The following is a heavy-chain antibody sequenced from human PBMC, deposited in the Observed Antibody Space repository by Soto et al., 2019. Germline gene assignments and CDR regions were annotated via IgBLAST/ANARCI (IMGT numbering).Heavy chain of an antibody. CDR2: IFHGGNT. CDR1: GFFISSGNY. Sequence: SETLSLTCAVSGFFISSGNYWGWIRKPPGKGLEWIGSIFHGGNTYYNPSLKSRVTISVDMSKNQFSLKLNSVTAADTAVYYCARARWYDAFDVWGQGTVVTVS. CDR3: ARARWYDAFDV. V-gene: IGHV4-38-2*01. J-gene: IGHJ3*01. D-gene: IGHD2-15*01.